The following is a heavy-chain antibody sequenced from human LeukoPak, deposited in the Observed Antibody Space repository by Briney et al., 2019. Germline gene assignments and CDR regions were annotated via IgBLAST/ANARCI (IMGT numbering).Heavy chain of an antibody. CDR2: MNPNSGNT. J-gene: IGHJ4*02. D-gene: IGHD6-19*01. CDR1: GYTFTSYD. CDR3: ARASIAVPCGY. Sequence: GASVKVSCKASGYTFTSYDINWVRQATGQGLEWMGWMNPNSGNTGYAQKFQGRVTMTRSTSISTAYMELSSLRSGDTAVYYCARASIAVPCGYWGQGTLVTVSS. V-gene: IGHV1-8*01.